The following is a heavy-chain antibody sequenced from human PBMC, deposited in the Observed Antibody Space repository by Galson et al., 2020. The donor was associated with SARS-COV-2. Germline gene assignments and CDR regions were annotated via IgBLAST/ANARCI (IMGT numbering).Heavy chain of an antibody. J-gene: IGHJ4*02. V-gene: IGHV1-2*02. D-gene: IGHD3-10*01. CDR1: GYTFTAYY. CDR3: ASARGYYGSGSYYTFDY. CDR2: INPNSGGT. Sequence: ASVKVSCKASGYTFTAYYMHWVRQAPGQGLEWMGWINPNSGGTNYAQKFQGRVTMTRDTSISTAYMELSRLRSDDTAVYYCASARGYYGSGSYYTFDYWGQGTLVTVSS.